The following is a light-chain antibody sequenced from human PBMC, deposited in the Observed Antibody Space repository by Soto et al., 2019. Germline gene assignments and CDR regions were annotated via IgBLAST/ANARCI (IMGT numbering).Light chain of an antibody. CDR2: KAS. CDR3: QQYNGYGR. Sequence: DIQMTQSPSTLSASVGDRVTITCRASQSISSWLAWYQQKPGKAPKLLIYKASSLESGVPSRLSGSGSGTEFTLTINSLEPDDFATYYCQQYNGYGRFGQGTKVDIK. CDR1: QSISSW. V-gene: IGKV1-5*03. J-gene: IGKJ1*01.